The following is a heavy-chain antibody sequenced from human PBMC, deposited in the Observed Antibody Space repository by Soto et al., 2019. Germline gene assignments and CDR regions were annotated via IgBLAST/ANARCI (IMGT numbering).Heavy chain of an antibody. V-gene: IGHV1-18*01. Sequence: QVQLVQSGAEVKKPGASEKVSCKASGNTFTSYGSSWVRQAPGQGLEWMGWISAYNGNTNYAQKLQGRVTMTTDTSTSTDYMELRRLRSDDTAVYYCARGAMGSGGSCRSLDPWGQGTLVTVSS. CDR1: GNTFTSYG. CDR2: ISAYNGNT. D-gene: IGHD2-15*01. CDR3: ARGAMGSGGSCRSLDP. J-gene: IGHJ5*02.